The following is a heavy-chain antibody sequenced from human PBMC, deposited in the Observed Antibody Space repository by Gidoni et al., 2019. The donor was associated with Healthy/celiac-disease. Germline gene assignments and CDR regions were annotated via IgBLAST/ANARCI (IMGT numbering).Heavy chain of an antibody. J-gene: IGHJ3*02. CDR2: IKSKTDGGTT. Sequence: EVQLVESGGGLVKPGGSLSPSCEASGFTLGTAWWSGVGKGPGKGLEWGGRIKSKTDGGTTDYAAPVKGRFTISRDDSKNTLYLQMNSLKTEDTAVYYCTTRENYDFWSGYYFDAFDIWGQGTMVTVSS. D-gene: IGHD3-3*01. V-gene: IGHV3-15*01. CDR3: TTRENYDFWSGYYFDAFDI. CDR1: GFTLGTAW.